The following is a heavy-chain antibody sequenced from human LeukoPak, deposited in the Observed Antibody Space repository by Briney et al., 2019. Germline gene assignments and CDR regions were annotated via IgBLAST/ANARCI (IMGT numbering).Heavy chain of an antibody. D-gene: IGHD3-22*01. Sequence: GGSLRLSCAASGFTCSSYWMSWVRQAPGKGLEWVAVIWYDGSNKYYADSVKGRFTISRDNSKNTLYLQMNSLRAEDTAVYYCAREAGVSSGYYYYYGMDVWGQGTTVTVSS. CDR3: AREAGVSSGYYYYYGMDV. CDR2: IWYDGSNK. V-gene: IGHV3-33*08. CDR1: GFTCSSYW. J-gene: IGHJ6*02.